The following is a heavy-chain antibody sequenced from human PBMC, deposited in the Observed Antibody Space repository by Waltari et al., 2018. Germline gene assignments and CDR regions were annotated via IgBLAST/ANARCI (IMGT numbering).Heavy chain of an antibody. D-gene: IGHD5-12*01. Sequence: QVQRVESGGGVVQPGRSLRPPCAPPEFTFSSYAMHSVRQAPGKGREGVAVISYEGSTKSYADSVKGGFTSSRDNSKKTLYLQMNSLRAEVTAVYYCARATQWATMDCGGQGTLVTGSS. V-gene: IGHV3-30-3*01. CDR1: EFTFSSYA. J-gene: IGHJ4*02. CDR2: ISYEGSTK. CDR3: ARATQWATMDC.